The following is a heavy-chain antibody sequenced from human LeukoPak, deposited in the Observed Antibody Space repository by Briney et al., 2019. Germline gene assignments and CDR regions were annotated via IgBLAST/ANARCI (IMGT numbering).Heavy chain of an antibody. J-gene: IGHJ4*02. Sequence: SETLSLTCSVSGDSISSNSYYWGWIRRPPGKGLEWIGSIYYSGSTDYNPSLKSRATISVDTSKNQLSLKLSSVTAADTAVYYCARLNYGDYYFDYWGQGTLVTVSS. V-gene: IGHV4-39*01. CDR1: GDSISSNSYY. D-gene: IGHD4-17*01. CDR2: IYYSGST. CDR3: ARLNYGDYYFDY.